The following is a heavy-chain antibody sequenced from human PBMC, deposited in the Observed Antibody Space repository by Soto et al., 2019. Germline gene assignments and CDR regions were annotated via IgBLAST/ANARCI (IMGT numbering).Heavy chain of an antibody. CDR3: ARGNCSSPNCYSFSGYYGMDV. J-gene: IGHJ6*02. D-gene: IGHD2-2*01. Sequence: SETLSLTCSVAGGSISSYYWSWIRQPAGKGLEWIGRIYTSGSTNYNPSLKSRVTMSLDTSKNQFSLKLTSVTAADTALYYCARGNCSSPNCYSFSGYYGMDVWGQGTTVTVSS. V-gene: IGHV4-4*07. CDR1: GGSISSYY. CDR2: IYTSGST.